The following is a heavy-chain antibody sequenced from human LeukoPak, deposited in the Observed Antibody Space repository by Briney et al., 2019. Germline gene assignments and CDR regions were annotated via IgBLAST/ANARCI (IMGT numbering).Heavy chain of an antibody. J-gene: IGHJ5*02. CDR1: GFTFTSSA. V-gene: IGHV1-58*01. CDR2: IVVGSGNT. D-gene: IGHD3-22*01. CDR3: ARGASYYYDSSGYEHWFDP. Sequence: SVKVSCKASGFTFTSSAVQWVRQARGQRLAWIGWIVVGSGNTNYAQKFQERVTITRDMSTSTAYMELSSLRSEDTAVYYCARGASYYYDSSGYEHWFDPWGQGTLVTVSS.